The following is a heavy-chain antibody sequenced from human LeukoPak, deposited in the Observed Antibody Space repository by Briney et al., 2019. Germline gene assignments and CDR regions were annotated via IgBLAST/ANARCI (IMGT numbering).Heavy chain of an antibody. CDR2: MNSDGSHI. CDR1: GFTFTDYS. V-gene: IGHV3-48*02. J-gene: IGHJ4*02. Sequence: GGSLRLSCAASGFTFTDYSMNWVRQAPGKGLEWVSSMNSDGSHIYHAGSVEGRFTISRDNARNSLYLQMNGLRDEDTAVYYCAKGKRIMITFGGDYWGQGTLVTVSS. CDR3: AKGKRIMITFGGDY. D-gene: IGHD3-16*01.